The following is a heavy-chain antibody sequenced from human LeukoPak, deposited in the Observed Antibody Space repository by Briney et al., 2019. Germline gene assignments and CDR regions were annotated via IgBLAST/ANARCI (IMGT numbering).Heavy chain of an antibody. CDR1: VGTFSSYA. J-gene: IGHJ3*02. V-gene: IGHV1-69*05. CDR3: ARYHPPRAFDI. CDR2: IIPIFGTA. Sequence: ASVKVSCKASVGTFSSYAISWVRQAPGQGREWMGGIIPIFGTANYAQKFQGRVTITTDESTSTAYMELSSLRSEDTAVYYCARYHPPRAFDIWGQGTMVTVSS.